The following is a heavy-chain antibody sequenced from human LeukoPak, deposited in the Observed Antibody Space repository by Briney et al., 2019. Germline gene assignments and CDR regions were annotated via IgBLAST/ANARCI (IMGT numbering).Heavy chain of an antibody. CDR3: ARDFYASGFYFWFDP. D-gene: IGHD2/OR15-2a*01. Sequence: SETLSLTCSVSGGYTGSHYWSWIRQPAGKGLEWIGRISPSGTTHYNPSLGSRATMSVDTSKNYFSLRLSSVTAADTAVYYCARDFYASGFYFWFDPWGQGILVTVSS. V-gene: IGHV4-4*07. CDR2: ISPSGTT. CDR1: GGYTGSHY. J-gene: IGHJ5*02.